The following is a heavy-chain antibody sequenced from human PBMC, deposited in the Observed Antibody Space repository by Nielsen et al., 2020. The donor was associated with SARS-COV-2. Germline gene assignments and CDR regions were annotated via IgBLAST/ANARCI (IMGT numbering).Heavy chain of an antibody. CDR3: ATLGDYGDTDY. CDR2: ISWNSGSI. J-gene: IGHJ4*02. D-gene: IGHD4-17*01. Sequence: GESLRLSCAASGFTFDDYAMHWVRQAPGKGLEWVSGISWNSGSIGYADSVKGRFTISRDNAKNSLYLQMNSLRAEDTALYYCATLGDYGDTDYWGQGTLVTVSS. V-gene: IGHV3-9*01. CDR1: GFTFDDYA.